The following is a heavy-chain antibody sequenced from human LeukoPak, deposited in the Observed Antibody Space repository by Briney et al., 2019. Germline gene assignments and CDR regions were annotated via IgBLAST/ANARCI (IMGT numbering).Heavy chain of an antibody. Sequence: EASVKVSCKASGGTFSSYAVSWVQQAPGQGLEWMGRIIPMFGTTNYAQSFQGRLTITMDKSTTTAYMEPSSLRFEDTAMYYCARGNYYDSSGYFDWGQGTLVTVSS. D-gene: IGHD3-22*01. CDR3: ARGNYYDSSGYFD. V-gene: IGHV1-69*05. CDR2: IIPMFGTT. CDR1: GGTFSSYA. J-gene: IGHJ4*02.